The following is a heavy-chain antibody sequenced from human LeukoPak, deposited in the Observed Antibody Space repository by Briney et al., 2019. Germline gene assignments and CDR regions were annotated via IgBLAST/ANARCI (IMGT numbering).Heavy chain of an antibody. CDR2: INPNSGGT. CDR1: GYTFTGYY. CDR3: ARDILDCSSTSCHTGDV. J-gene: IGHJ6*04. V-gene: IGHV1-2*02. D-gene: IGHD2-2*02. Sequence: ASVKVSCKASGYTFTGYYMHWARQAPGQGLEWMGWINPNSGGTNYAQKFQGRVTMTRDTSISTAYMELSRLRSDDTAVYYCARDILDCSSTSCHTGDVWGKGTTVTVSS.